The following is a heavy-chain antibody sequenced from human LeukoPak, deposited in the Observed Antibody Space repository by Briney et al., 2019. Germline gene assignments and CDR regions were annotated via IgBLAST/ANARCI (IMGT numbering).Heavy chain of an antibody. Sequence: PSETLSLTCIVSGDSISSYYWSWIRQPAGKGLEWIGRIYTTGSTNYNPSLKSRVTMSVDTSKNHFSLKLSSVTAADTAVYYCARLRGGYSYDYSGPTLDYWGQGTLVTVSS. CDR3: ARLRGGYSYDYSGPTLDY. J-gene: IGHJ4*02. CDR1: GDSISSYY. D-gene: IGHD5-18*01. CDR2: IYTTGST. V-gene: IGHV4-4*07.